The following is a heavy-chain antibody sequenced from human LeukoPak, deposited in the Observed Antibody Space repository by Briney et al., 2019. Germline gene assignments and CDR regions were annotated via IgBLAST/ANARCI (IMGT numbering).Heavy chain of an antibody. CDR1: GGSVSSGSYY. Sequence: KPSETLSLTCTVSGGSVSSGSYYWSWIRQPPGKGLEWIGYIYYSGSTNYNPSLKSRVTISVDTSKNQFSLKLSSVTAADTAVYYCARHKYSSNYYSGMDVWGQGTTVTVSS. D-gene: IGHD6-13*01. V-gene: IGHV4-61*01. CDR2: IYYSGST. CDR3: ARHKYSSNYYSGMDV. J-gene: IGHJ6*02.